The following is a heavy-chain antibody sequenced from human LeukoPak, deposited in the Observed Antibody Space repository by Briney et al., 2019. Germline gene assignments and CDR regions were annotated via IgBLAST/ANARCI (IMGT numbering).Heavy chain of an antibody. J-gene: IGHJ4*02. CDR2: INHSGST. D-gene: IGHD3-22*01. CDR1: GGSFSGYC. V-gene: IGHV4-34*01. CDR3: ARGMDSSGYYALDY. Sequence: SETLSLTCAVYGGSFSGYCWSWIRQPPGKGLEWIGEINHSGSTNYNPSLKSRVTMSVDTSKNQFSLKLSSVTAADTAVYYCARGMDSSGYYALDYWGQGTLVTVSS.